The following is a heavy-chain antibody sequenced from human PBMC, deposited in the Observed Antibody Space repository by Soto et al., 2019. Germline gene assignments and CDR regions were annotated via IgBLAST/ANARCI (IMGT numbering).Heavy chain of an antibody. Sequence: QVQLVQSGAEVKKPGASVKVSCKASGYTFTSYAMHWVRQVPGQRLEWMGWINAGNGNTKYSQKFQGRVTITRDTYASTSYMELMSLRSEDTAVYYCSRNIVVVPAALDYWGQGTLVTVSS. V-gene: IGHV1-3*01. D-gene: IGHD2-2*01. J-gene: IGHJ4*02. CDR1: GYTFTSYA. CDR3: SRNIVVVPAALDY. CDR2: INAGNGNT.